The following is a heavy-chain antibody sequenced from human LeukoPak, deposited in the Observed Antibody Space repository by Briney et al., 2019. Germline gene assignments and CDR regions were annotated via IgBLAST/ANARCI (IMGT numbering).Heavy chain of an antibody. J-gene: IGHJ4*02. D-gene: IGHD3-10*01. CDR1: GGTFSSYA. CDR2: IIPILGIA. CDR3: ARDLFPYGSGDY. Sequence: SVKVSCKASGGTFSSYAISWVRQAPGQGLEWMGRIIPILGIANYAQKFQGRVTMTTDTSTSTAYMELRSLRSDDTAVYYCARDLFPYGSGDYWGQGTLVTVSS. V-gene: IGHV1-69*04.